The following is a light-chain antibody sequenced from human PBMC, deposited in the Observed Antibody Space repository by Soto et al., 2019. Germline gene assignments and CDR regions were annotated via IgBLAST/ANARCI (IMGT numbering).Light chain of an antibody. CDR3: QQYIDWPPGT. V-gene: IGKV3-15*01. J-gene: IGKJ1*01. CDR2: DTS. Sequence: EIVVTQSPAILSVSPGERVTLSCRASQSVSSSLAWYQQRPGQAPRLLIYDTSTRAAGISARFSGSGSGTEFTLTISSLQSEDFAVYYCQQYIDWPPGTFGQGTAVEIK. CDR1: QSVSSS.